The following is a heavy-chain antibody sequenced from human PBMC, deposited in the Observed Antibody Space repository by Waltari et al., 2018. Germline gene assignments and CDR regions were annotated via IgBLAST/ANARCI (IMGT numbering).Heavy chain of an antibody. CDR2: IYHSGST. Sequence: QVQLQESGTGLVKPSGTLSLTCAVSGGSISSSNWWSWVRQPPGKGLEWIGEIYHSGSTNYNPSLKSRVTISGDKSNNQFSLKLSSVTAADTAVYYCARDNPDILTGYEYWGQGTLVTVSS. D-gene: IGHD3-9*01. V-gene: IGHV4-4*02. J-gene: IGHJ4*02. CDR1: GGSISSSNW. CDR3: ARDNPDILTGYEY.